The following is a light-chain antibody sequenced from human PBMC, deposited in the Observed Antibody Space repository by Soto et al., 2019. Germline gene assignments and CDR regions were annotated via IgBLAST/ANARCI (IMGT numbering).Light chain of an antibody. CDR1: SRDVGGYNY. V-gene: IGLV2-14*01. Sequence: QSVLTHPASVSWSPGQSITISCSGTSRDVGGYNYVSWHQQHPGKAPKVIITEVSNRPSGVSNRFSGSKSGNTASLTISGLQAEDEADYYCSSYVNYNTFVIFGGGTKVTVL. CDR3: SSYVNYNTFVI. J-gene: IGLJ2*01. CDR2: EVS.